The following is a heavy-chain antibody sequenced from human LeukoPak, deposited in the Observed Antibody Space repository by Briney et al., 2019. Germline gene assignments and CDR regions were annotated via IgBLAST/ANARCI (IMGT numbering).Heavy chain of an antibody. J-gene: IGHJ4*02. D-gene: IGHD3-10*01. V-gene: IGHV3-23*01. Sequence: TGGSLRLSCSASGFTLRSYAMGWVRQAPGKGLEWVSAISDTGDKTYYADSVKGRFTISRDNSRNTLYLQMSRLRVEDTALFYCAKMTDSTPYSSGTFDSWGQGTLVTVSS. CDR2: ISDTGDKT. CDR1: GFTLRSYA. CDR3: AKMTDSTPYSSGTFDS.